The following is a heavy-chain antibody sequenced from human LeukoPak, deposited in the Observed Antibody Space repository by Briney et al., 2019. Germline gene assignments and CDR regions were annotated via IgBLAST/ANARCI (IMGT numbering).Heavy chain of an antibody. Sequence: ASVKVSCKTSGYTFTNYGISWVRQAPGLGLEWMGWISAYNGNTNYAQKFQGRLTMTRDTSTSTAYMELRSLRSDDTAVYYCARSYGGNGLFDYWGQGTLVTVSS. CDR1: GYTFTNYG. CDR3: ARSYGGNGLFDY. CDR2: ISAYNGNT. D-gene: IGHD4-23*01. V-gene: IGHV1-18*01. J-gene: IGHJ4*02.